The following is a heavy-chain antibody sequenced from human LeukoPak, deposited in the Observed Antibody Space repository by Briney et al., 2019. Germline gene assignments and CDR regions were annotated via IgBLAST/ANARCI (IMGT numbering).Heavy chain of an antibody. D-gene: IGHD1-26*01. Sequence: PSETLSLTCTVSGGSVSSGSYYWSWIRQPPGKGLEWIGYIYYSGSTNYNPSLKSRVTISIDTSKNQFSLKLSSVTAADTAVYYCARAGRPVVGATTTFAYWGQGTLVTVSS. CDR2: IYYSGST. CDR1: GGSVSSGSYY. CDR3: ARAGRPVVGATTTFAY. J-gene: IGHJ4*02. V-gene: IGHV4-61*01.